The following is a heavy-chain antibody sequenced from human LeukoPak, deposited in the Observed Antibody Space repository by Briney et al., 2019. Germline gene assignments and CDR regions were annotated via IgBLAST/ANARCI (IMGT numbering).Heavy chain of an antibody. CDR2: ISYDGSNK. CDR3: ARDFSVWRGAPRGENAFDI. V-gene: IGHV3-30*01. CDR1: GFTFSSYA. J-gene: IGHJ3*02. Sequence: GSLRLSCAASGFTFSSYAMHWVRQAPGKGLEWVAVISYDGSNKYYADSVKGRFTISRDNSKNTLYLQMNSLRAEDTAVYYCARDFSVWRGAPRGENAFDIWGQGTMVTVSS. D-gene: IGHD3-16*01.